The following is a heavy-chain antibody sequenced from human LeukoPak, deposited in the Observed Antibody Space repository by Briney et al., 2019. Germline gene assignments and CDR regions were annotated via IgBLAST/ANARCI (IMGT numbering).Heavy chain of an antibody. CDR2: IFPADSDT. CDR3: ARPPGVGATSFDY. J-gene: IGHJ4*02. Sequence: GESLKISCKGSGYSFSNYWIAWVRRMPGKGLEWMGIIFPADSDTRYSPSLQGQVTISVDKSINTAYLQWSSPKASDSAMYYCARPPGVGATSFDYWGQGTLVTVSS. D-gene: IGHD1-26*01. CDR1: GYSFSNYW. V-gene: IGHV5-51*01.